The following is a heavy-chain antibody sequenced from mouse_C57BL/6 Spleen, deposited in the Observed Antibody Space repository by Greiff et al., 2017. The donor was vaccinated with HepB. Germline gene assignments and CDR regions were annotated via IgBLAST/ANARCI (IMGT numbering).Heavy chain of an antibody. V-gene: IGHV5-17*01. Sequence: EVKVVESGGGLVKPGGSLKLSCAASGFTFSDYGMHWVRQAPEKGLEWVAYISSGSSTIYYADTVKGRFTISRDNAKNTLFLQMTSLRSEDTAMYYCARSSGYVWFAYWGQGTLVTVSA. D-gene: IGHD3-2*02. CDR3: ARSSGYVWFAY. CDR2: ISSGSSTI. J-gene: IGHJ3*01. CDR1: GFTFSDYG.